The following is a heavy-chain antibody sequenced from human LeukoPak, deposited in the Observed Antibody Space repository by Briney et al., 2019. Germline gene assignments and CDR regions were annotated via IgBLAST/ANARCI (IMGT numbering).Heavy chain of an antibody. J-gene: IGHJ4*02. V-gene: IGHV4-34*01. Sequence: PSETLSLTCAVYGGSFSGYYWSWIRQPPGKGLEWIGEINHSGSTNYNPSLKSRVTISVDTSKNQFSLKLSSVTAADTAVYYRARLGSSGWLPRDYWGQGTLVTVSS. CDR2: INHSGST. CDR1: GGSFSGYY. D-gene: IGHD6-19*01. CDR3: ARLGSSGWLPRDY.